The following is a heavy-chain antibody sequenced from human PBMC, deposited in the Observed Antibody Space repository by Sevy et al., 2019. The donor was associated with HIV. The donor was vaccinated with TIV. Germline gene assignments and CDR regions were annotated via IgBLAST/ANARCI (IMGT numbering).Heavy chain of an antibody. CDR2: IDPDDSDT. J-gene: IGHJ4*02. CDR3: ARRDGYSSIDY. D-gene: IGHD4-4*01. Sequence: GESLKISCKASGYSFTRYWIGWVRQMPVKGPEWMGIIDPDDSDTRYSPSFQGQVTISADKSISTAYLQWSSLKASDTAMYYCARRDGYSSIDYWGQGTLVTVSS. V-gene: IGHV5-51*01. CDR1: GYSFTRYW.